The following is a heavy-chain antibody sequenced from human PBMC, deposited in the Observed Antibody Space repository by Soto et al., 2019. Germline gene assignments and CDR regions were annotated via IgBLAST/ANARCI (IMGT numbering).Heavy chain of an antibody. Sequence: QVQLVQSGAEVKKPGSSVKVSCKASGGTFSSYAISWVRQAPGQGLEWMGGIIPIFGTANYAQKFQGRVTITADESTSTAYMELSSLGSEDTAVYYCARGGGVIVVATDYYYGMDVWGQGTTVTVSS. CDR1: GGTFSSYA. J-gene: IGHJ6*02. CDR2: IIPIFGTA. CDR3: ARGGGVIVVATDYYYGMDV. V-gene: IGHV1-69*12. D-gene: IGHD2-21*01.